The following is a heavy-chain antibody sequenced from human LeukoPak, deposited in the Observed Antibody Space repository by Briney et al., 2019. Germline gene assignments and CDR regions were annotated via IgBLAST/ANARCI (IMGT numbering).Heavy chain of an antibody. CDR2: IYTSGST. D-gene: IGHD3-10*01. CDR1: GGSISYY. V-gene: IGHV4-4*07. CDR3: ARTPPLWFGES. Sequence: SETLSLTCTVSGGSISYYWGWIRQPAGKGLEWIGRIYTSGSTNYNPSLKSRVTISVDTSKNQFSLKLSSVTAADTAVYYCARTPPLWFGESWGQGTLVTVSS. J-gene: IGHJ4*02.